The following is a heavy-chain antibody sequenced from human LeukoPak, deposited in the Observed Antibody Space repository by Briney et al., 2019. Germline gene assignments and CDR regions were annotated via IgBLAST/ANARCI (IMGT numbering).Heavy chain of an antibody. CDR2: INPSSGGT. CDR3: AGDRGSLHFDSGDSPYYFDY. V-gene: IGHV1-46*01. D-gene: IGHD4-17*01. CDR1: GYTFTGYY. J-gene: IGHJ4*02. Sequence: ASVKASCKASGYTFTGYYMHWVRQAPGQGLEWLGVINPSSGGTSYAQIFQGRVNMTRDTSTGTYMELSSLRSDDTALYYCAGDRGSLHFDSGDSPYYFDYWGQGTLVTVSS.